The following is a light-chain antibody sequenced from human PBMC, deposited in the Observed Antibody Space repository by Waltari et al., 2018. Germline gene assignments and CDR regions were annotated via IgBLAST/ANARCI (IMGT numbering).Light chain of an antibody. CDR1: QSVSSSK. Sequence: EIVLTQSPGTLSLFQGERATLSCRASQSVSSSKLAWYQQKPGQAPRLLIYGASSRASGIPDRFSGVGSGTDFTLTISRLEPEDFAVYYCQQYASSPRTFGQGTKVEIK. J-gene: IGKJ1*01. CDR2: GAS. V-gene: IGKV3-20*01. CDR3: QQYASSPRT.